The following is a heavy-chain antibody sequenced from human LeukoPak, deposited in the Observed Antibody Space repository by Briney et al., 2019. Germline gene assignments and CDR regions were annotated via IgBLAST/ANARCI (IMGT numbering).Heavy chain of an antibody. V-gene: IGHV3-23*01. J-gene: IGHJ4*02. CDR1: GFTFSSYA. CDR3: AKLPSSYSSSWYAGSDY. Sequence: GGSLRLSCAASGFTFSSYAMSWVRQAPGKGLEWVSAISGSGGSTYYADSVKGRFTISRDSSKNTLYLQMNSLRAEDTAVYYCAKLPSSYSSSWYAGSDYWGQGTLVTVSS. D-gene: IGHD6-13*01. CDR2: ISGSGGST.